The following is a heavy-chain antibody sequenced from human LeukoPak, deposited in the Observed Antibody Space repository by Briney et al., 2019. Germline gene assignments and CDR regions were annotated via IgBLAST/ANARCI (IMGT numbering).Heavy chain of an antibody. D-gene: IGHD2-15*01. CDR1: GGSFSGYY. CDR2: INHSGST. CDR3: ARGPECSGGTCYGYYFDY. V-gene: IGHV4-34*01. Sequence: SETLSLTCAVYGGSFSGYYWSWIRQPPGKGLEWIGEINHSGSTNYIPSLKSRVTISVDTSKNQFSLKLSSVTAADTAVFYCARGPECSGGTCYGYYFDYWGQGTLVTVSS. J-gene: IGHJ4*02.